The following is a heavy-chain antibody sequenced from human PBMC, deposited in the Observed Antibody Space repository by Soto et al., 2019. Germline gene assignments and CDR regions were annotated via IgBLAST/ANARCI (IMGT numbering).Heavy chain of an antibody. CDR1: GGTFSSYA. CDR2: IIPIFGTA. D-gene: IGHD6-6*01. J-gene: IGHJ4*02. Sequence: SVKVSCKASGGTFSSYAIGWVRQAPGQGLEWMGGIIPIFGTANYAQKFQGRVTITADESTSTAYMELSSLRSEDTAVYYCARDRRQLVRTGFDYWGQGTLVTVSS. V-gene: IGHV1-69*13. CDR3: ARDRRQLVRTGFDY.